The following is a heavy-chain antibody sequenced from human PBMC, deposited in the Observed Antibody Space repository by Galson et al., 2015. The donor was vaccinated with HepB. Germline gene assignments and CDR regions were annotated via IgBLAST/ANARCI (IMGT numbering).Heavy chain of an antibody. CDR3: ARASRFTFGGVRGKAAGEYYFDN. D-gene: IGHD3-16*01. V-gene: IGHV3-48*02. CDR2: ISSSSSTI. Sequence: SLRLSCAASGFTFSSYSMNWVRQAPGKGLEWVSYISSSSSTIYYADSVKGRFTISRDNAKNSLYLQMNSLRDEDTAVYYCARASRFTFGGVRGKAAGEYYFDNWGQGTLVTVAS. CDR1: GFTFSSYS. J-gene: IGHJ4*02.